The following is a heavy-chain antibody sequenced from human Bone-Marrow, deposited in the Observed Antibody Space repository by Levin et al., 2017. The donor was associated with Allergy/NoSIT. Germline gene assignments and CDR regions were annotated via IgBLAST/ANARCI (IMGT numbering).Heavy chain of an antibody. CDR2: ISGSGDHT. D-gene: IGHD2-21*01. Sequence: GGSLRLSCAASGFRFSDYVMNWVRQAPGKGLEWVSVISGSGDHTYYADSVKGRFTISRDTSKNTLYLQMNSLSAEDTAIYYCVRTPGAIVVTPYFDYWGQGTLVTVSS. V-gene: IGHV3-23*01. J-gene: IGHJ4*02. CDR1: GFRFSDYV. CDR3: VRTPGAIVVTPYFDY.